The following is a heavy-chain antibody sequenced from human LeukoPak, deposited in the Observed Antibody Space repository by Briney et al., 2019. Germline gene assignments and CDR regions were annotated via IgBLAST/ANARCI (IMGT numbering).Heavy chain of an antibody. CDR1: GYTFSNFG. CDR3: ARDGTSTDDY. CDR2: ISGNNDNP. Sequence: ASVKVSCKASGYTFSNFGISWVRQAPGRGLEWMGWISGNNDNPNYGQKFQGRLTVTTDSSTSTAYMELRNLRSDDTAVYYCARDGTSTDDYWGQGTLVTVSS. D-gene: IGHD2-2*01. J-gene: IGHJ4*02. V-gene: IGHV1-18*01.